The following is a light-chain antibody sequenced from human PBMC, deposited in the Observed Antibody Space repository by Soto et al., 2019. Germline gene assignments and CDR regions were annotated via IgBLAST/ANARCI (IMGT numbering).Light chain of an antibody. CDR2: GAT. Sequence: EIVLTQSPRTLSLSPGERATLSCRASQSVSSSYLAWYQQKPGQAPRLLIHGATTRATGIPDRFSGSGSGTEFTLTISSLQSEDFAVYYCQQYNNWPRTFGQGTKVDIK. CDR1: QSVSSSY. V-gene: IGKV3-15*01. J-gene: IGKJ1*01. CDR3: QQYNNWPRT.